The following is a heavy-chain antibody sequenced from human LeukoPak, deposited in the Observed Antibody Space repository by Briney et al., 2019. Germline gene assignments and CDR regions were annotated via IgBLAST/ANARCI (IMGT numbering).Heavy chain of an antibody. J-gene: IGHJ6*02. Sequence: PGGSLRLSCAASGFTFSDYYMSWIRQAPGNGLEWVSYISSSGSTIYYADSVKGRFTISRDNAKNSLYLQMNSLRAEDTAVYYCAKVVAYYYGMDVWGQGTTVTVSS. V-gene: IGHV3-11*01. CDR1: GFTFSDYY. D-gene: IGHD5-12*01. CDR3: AKVVAYYYGMDV. CDR2: ISSSGSTI.